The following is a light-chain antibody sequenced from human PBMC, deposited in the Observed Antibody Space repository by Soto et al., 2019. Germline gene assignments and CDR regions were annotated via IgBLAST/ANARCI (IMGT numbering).Light chain of an antibody. CDR2: LNSDGSH. V-gene: IGLV4-69*01. CDR1: SGHSSYA. Sequence: QPVLTQSPSASASLGASVKLTCTLSSGHSSYAIAWHQQQPETGPRYLMKLNSDGSHNKGDGIPDRFSGSSSGAERYLTISSLQSEDEADYYCQTWDTGCSVVFGGGTKLTVL. J-gene: IGLJ2*01. CDR3: QTWDTGCSVV.